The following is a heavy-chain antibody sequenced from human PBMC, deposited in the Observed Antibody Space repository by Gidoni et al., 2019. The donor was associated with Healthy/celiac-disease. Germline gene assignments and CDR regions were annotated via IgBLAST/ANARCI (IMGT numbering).Heavy chain of an antibody. D-gene: IGHD3-3*01. CDR1: GFTFSSYA. CDR3: AKDRSGRFLEWLSDAFDI. J-gene: IGHJ3*02. V-gene: IGHV3-23*01. Sequence: EVQLLESGGGLVQPGGSLRLSCAASGFTFSSYAMSWVRQAPGKGLECVSAISGSGGSTYYADSVKGRFTISRDNSKNTLYLQMNSLRAEDTAVYYCAKDRSGRFLEWLSDAFDIWGQGTMVTVSS. CDR2: ISGSGGST.